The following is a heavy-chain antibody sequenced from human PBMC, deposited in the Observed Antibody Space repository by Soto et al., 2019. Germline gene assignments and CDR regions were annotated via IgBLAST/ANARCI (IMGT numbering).Heavy chain of an antibody. D-gene: IGHD3-3*01. CDR3: ARGSYDFWSGYLPSYYYYGMDV. CDR2: IYSGGST. CDR1: VFTVSSNY. Sequence: PWWSLRLSCSASVFTVSSNYMSWFRQAPGKGLEWVSVIYSGGSTYYADSVKGRFTISRDNSKNTLYLQMNSLRAEDTAVYYCARGSYDFWSGYLPSYYYYGMDVWGQGTTVTVSS. V-gene: IGHV3-53*01. J-gene: IGHJ6*02.